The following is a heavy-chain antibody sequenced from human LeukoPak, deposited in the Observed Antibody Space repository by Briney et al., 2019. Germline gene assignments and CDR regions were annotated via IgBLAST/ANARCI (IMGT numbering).Heavy chain of an antibody. CDR2: INHSGST. J-gene: IGHJ3*02. Sequence: SETLSLTCAVYGGSFSGYYWSWIRQPPGKGLEWIGEINHSGSTNYNPSLKSRVTISVDTSKNQFSLKLSSVTAADTAVYYCARGDLWFGELLGTNDAFDIWGQGTMVTVSS. CDR1: GGSFSGYY. V-gene: IGHV4-34*01. CDR3: ARGDLWFGELLGTNDAFDI. D-gene: IGHD3-10*01.